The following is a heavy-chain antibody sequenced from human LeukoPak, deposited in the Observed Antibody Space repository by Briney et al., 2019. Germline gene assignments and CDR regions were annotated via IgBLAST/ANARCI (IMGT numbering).Heavy chain of an antibody. V-gene: IGHV1-2*02. CDR2: INPNSGGT. Sequence: GASVKVSCKASGGTFRSYAISWVRQAPGQGLEWMGWINPNSGGTNYAQKFQGRVTMTRDTSISTAYMELSRLRSDDTAVYYCARDHSPHPKYSGYGAYWGQGTLVTVSS. J-gene: IGHJ4*02. CDR3: ARDHSPHPKYSGYGAY. CDR1: GGTFRSYA. D-gene: IGHD5-12*01.